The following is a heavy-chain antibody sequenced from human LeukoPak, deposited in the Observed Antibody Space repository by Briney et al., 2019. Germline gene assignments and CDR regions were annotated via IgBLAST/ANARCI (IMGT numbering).Heavy chain of an antibody. J-gene: IGHJ4*02. CDR3: ARHLVVATYDY. CDR1: GFTFSDYY. D-gene: IGHD2-15*01. V-gene: IGHV3-11*01. Sequence: PGGSLRLSCAASGFTFSDYYMSWIRQAPGKGLEWVSYISSGGSTIYYADSVKGRFTISSDNAKNSLYLQMNSLRAEDTAVYYCARHLVVATYDYWGQGTLVTVSS. CDR2: ISSGGSTI.